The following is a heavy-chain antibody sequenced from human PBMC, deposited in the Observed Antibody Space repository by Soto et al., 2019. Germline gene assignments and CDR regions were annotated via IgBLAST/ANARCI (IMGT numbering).Heavy chain of an antibody. CDR3: ANLPTWGATTFAP. CDR1: GASIISYY. V-gene: IGHV4-4*08. J-gene: IGHJ5*02. Sequence: SETLSLTCTVSGASIISYYWSWIRQPPGKGLEWIAYIYNTGTTKYNPSLKSRVTISEDTSKNQFSLKLTSVTAADTAVYYCANLPTWGATTFAPWGQGTLVTVSS. CDR2: IYNTGTT. D-gene: IGHD1-26*01.